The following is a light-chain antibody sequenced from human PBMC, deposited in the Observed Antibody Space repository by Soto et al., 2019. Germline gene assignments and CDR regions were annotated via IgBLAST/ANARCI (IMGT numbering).Light chain of an antibody. CDR2: DVK. V-gene: IGLV2-14*01. CDR1: SSDVGAYDY. CDR3: SSYTSSSSVI. Sequence: QSVLTQPASVSGSPGQSIAISCTGTSSDVGAYDYVSWYQQHPGKAPKLMIYDVKYRPSGVSNRFSGSKSGNTTSLTISGLQAEDEADYYCSSYTSSSSVIFGGGTKVTVL. J-gene: IGLJ2*01.